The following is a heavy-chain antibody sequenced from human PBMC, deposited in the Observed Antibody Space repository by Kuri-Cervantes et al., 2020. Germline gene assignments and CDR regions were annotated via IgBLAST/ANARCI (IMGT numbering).Heavy chain of an antibody. J-gene: IGHJ6*02. CDR3: AKGLYCSGGSCYFGYYYYYGMDV. Sequence: ASVNVSCKASGYTFTSYGISWLRRAPGQGLEWMGWISAYNGNTNYAQKLQGRVTMTTDTSTSTAYMELRSLRSDDPAVYYCAKGLYCSGGSCYFGYYYYYGMDVWGQGTTVTVSS. V-gene: IGHV1-18*01. D-gene: IGHD2-15*01. CDR1: GYTFTSYG. CDR2: ISAYNGNT.